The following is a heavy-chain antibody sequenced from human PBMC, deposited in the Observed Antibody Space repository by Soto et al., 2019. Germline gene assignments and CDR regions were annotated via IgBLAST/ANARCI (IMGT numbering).Heavy chain of an antibody. V-gene: IGHV5-51*01. D-gene: IGHD4-17*01. Sequence: GESLKISCKGSGYSFTSYWIGWVRQMPGKGLEWMGIIYPGDSDTRYSPSFQGQVTISADKSISTAYLQWSSLKASDTAMYYCARRHERHDYGDYLPDYWGQGTLVTVS. J-gene: IGHJ4*02. CDR3: ARRHERHDYGDYLPDY. CDR2: IYPGDSDT. CDR1: GYSFTSYW.